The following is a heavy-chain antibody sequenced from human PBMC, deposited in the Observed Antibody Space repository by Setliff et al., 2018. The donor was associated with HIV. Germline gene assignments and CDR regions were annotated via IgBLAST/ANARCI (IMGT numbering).Heavy chain of an antibody. CDR3: ARERDDSGDYLSLFVH. CDR2: VHKSGNT. V-gene: IGHV4-4*07. D-gene: IGHD4-17*01. Sequence: TLSLTCTVSGGSIRNYYWSWIRQSAGKGLEWIGRVHKSGNTDYNPSLKGRVTMSVDTSKNQFFLKLTSMTAADTAIYYCARERDDSGDYLSLFVHWGQGALVTVSS. CDR1: GGSIRNYY. J-gene: IGHJ4*02.